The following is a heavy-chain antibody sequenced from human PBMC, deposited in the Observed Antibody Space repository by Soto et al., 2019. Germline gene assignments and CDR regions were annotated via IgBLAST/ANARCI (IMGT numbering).Heavy chain of an antibody. CDR2: ISSSSSTI. CDR1: GFTFSSYS. Sequence: EVQLVESGGGLVQPGGSLRLSCAASGFTFSSYSMNWVRQAPGKGLEWVSYISSSSSTIYYADSVKGRFTISRDNAKNSLYLQMNSLRAEDTAVYYCVPRVYAIAGDFDYWGQGTLVTVSS. J-gene: IGHJ4*02. D-gene: IGHD2-8*01. CDR3: VPRVYAIAGDFDY. V-gene: IGHV3-48*01.